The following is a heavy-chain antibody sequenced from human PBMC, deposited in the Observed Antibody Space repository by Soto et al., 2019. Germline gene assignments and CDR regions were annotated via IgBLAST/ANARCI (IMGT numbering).Heavy chain of an antibody. CDR2: ISYDGSNK. CDR3: ANESASFETTVTRTHWYFDL. J-gene: IGHJ2*01. D-gene: IGHD4-17*01. CDR1: GFTFSSYG. V-gene: IGHV3-30*18. Sequence: QVQLVESGGGVVQPGRSLRLSCAASGFTFSSYGMHWVRQAPGKGLEWVAVISYDGSNKYYADSVKGRFTISRDNSKNTLYLQMHSLRAEDTVVYYCANESASFETTVTRTHWYFDLWGRGTLVTVSS.